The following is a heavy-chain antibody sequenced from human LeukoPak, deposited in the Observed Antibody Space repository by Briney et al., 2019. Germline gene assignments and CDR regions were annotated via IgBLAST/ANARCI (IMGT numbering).Heavy chain of an antibody. Sequence: PSETLSLTCTVSGNSISSGDYYWSWIRQPAGKGLEWIGRIHTSGSTTYNPSLKSRVTISGDTSENQFSLRLSSVTAADTAVYYCARGMLYYDILTGYRDYYMDVWGKGTTVTISS. CDR3: ARGMLYYDILTGYRDYYMDV. CDR2: IHTSGST. V-gene: IGHV4-61*02. J-gene: IGHJ6*03. CDR1: GNSISSGDYY. D-gene: IGHD3-9*01.